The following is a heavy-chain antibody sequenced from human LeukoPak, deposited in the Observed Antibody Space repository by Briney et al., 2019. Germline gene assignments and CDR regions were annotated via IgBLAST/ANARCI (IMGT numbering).Heavy chain of an antibody. CDR3: AKGAARPYYYYGMDV. D-gene: IGHD2-2*01. CDR2: ISWNSGSI. Sequence: SVTLSCAACGLTFVDYAMHWVRPAPGKGREWVSGISWNSGSIGYADSVKGRFTISRDNAKNSLYLQMDSLRAEDTALYYCAKGAARPYYYYGMDVWGQGTTVTVSS. J-gene: IGHJ6*02. CDR1: GLTFVDYA. V-gene: IGHV3-9*01.